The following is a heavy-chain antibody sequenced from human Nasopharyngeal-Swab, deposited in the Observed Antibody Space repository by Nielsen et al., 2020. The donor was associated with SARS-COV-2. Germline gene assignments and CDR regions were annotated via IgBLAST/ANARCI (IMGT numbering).Heavy chain of an antibody. Sequence: GESLKISCAASGFTFSSYGMHWVRQAPGKGLEWVAVISYDGSNKYYADSVKGRFTISGYHSKNTLYLQMNSLRAEDTAVYFCAKGGYGSGSYYPHMDVWGKGTTVTVSS. CDR1: GFTFSSYG. D-gene: IGHD3-10*01. V-gene: IGHV3-30*18. CDR2: ISYDGSNK. CDR3: AKGGYGSGSYYPHMDV. J-gene: IGHJ6*03.